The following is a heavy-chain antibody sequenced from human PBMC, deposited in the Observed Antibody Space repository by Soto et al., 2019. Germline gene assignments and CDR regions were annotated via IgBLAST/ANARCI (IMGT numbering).Heavy chain of an antibody. CDR2: IYYSGST. CDR3: AREHPPYYYDSSGYYYPSPFDY. V-gene: IGHV4-59*01. CDR1: GVSISSYY. D-gene: IGHD3-22*01. Sequence: SETLSLTCTVSGVSISSYYWSWIRQPPGKGLEWIGYIYYSGSTNYNPSLKSRVTISVDTSKNQFSLKLSSVTAADTAVYYCAREHPPYYYDSSGYYYPSPFDYWGQGTLVTVSS. J-gene: IGHJ4*02.